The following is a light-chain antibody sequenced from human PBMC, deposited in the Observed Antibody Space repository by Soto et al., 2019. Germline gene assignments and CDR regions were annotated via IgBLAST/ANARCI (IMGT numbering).Light chain of an antibody. Sequence: DIQMTQSPSTLSASVGDRVTITCRASQSMSNWLAWYQQKPGKAPKLLIYDASTLESGVPARFSGCGSGTEFTLNIRSLQPEDFATYYCQQYKVYSQTFGQGTRVEIK. CDR3: QQYKVYSQT. J-gene: IGKJ1*01. CDR2: DAS. CDR1: QSMSNW. V-gene: IGKV1-5*01.